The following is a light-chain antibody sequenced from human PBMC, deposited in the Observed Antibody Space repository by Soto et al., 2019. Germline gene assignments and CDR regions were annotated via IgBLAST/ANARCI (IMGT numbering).Light chain of an antibody. V-gene: IGKV1-5*01. J-gene: IGKJ4*01. CDR2: AAS. Sequence: DIQMTQSPSTLSASVGDRVTITCRASQSISTWLAWYQQEPGKAPKLLIYAASTLQSGVPSRFSGSGSGTDFTLTISSLQPEDFETYYCQQINGYPPSLAGGTKVDIK. CDR3: QQINGYPPS. CDR1: QSISTW.